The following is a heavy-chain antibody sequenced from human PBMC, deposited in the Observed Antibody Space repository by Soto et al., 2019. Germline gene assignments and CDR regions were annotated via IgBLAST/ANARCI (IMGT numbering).Heavy chain of an antibody. CDR2: IIPILGIA. J-gene: IGHJ4*02. Sequence: SVKVSCKASGGTFSSYTISWVRQAPGQGLEWMGRIIPILGIANYAQKFQGRVTITADKSTSTAYMELSSLRSEDTAVYYCARAPGAGPVLLWFGYYFDYWGQGTLVTVSS. V-gene: IGHV1-69*02. CDR1: GGTFSSYT. CDR3: ARAPGAGPVLLWFGYYFDY. D-gene: IGHD3-10*01.